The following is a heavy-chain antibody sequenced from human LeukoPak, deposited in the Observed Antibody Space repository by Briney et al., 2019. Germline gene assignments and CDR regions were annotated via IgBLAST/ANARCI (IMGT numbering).Heavy chain of an antibody. CDR2: IYPGDSDT. J-gene: IGHJ4*02. Sequence: GESLQISCKGSGSLFTSYWIGWVRQLPGKGLEWMGIIYPGDSDTRYSPSFQGQVTISADKSISTAYLQWSSLKASDTAMYYCARRPPGSYGWYYFDYWGQGTLVTVSS. CDR1: GSLFTSYW. D-gene: IGHD1-26*01. CDR3: ARRPPGSYGWYYFDY. V-gene: IGHV5-51*01.